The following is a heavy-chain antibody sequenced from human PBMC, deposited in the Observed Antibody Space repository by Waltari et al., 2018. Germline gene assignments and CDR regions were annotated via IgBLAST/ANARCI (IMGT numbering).Heavy chain of an antibody. Sequence: QMQLQESGSGLVKPSQTLSLTCTVSGSSISSDYYYWNWIRHYPGKGLEWIGYIYESGTTYYNPSRKSQVNISLDTSKNPLSLNLSSVTAAVTAVYYCARGLNYYDRSGFYGFYYYDYWGQGTLVTVSS. CDR1: GSSISSDYYY. D-gene: IGHD3-22*01. CDR2: IYESGTT. J-gene: IGHJ4*02. V-gene: IGHV4-31*01. CDR3: ARGLNYYDRSGFYGFYYYDY.